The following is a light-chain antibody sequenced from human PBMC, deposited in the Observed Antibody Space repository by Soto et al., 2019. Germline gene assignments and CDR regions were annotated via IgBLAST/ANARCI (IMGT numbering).Light chain of an antibody. Sequence: QSALAQPASVSGSPGQSITISCTGTSSDIGAFNYVSWYQQHPGDAPKLLIFDVSDRPXGXSVRFSASKSGNTASLTISGXXXXXXXHYFCSSYAATNTVLFGGGTKVTVL. CDR3: SSYAATNTVL. CDR2: DVS. CDR1: SSDIGAFNY. J-gene: IGLJ2*01. V-gene: IGLV2-14*03.